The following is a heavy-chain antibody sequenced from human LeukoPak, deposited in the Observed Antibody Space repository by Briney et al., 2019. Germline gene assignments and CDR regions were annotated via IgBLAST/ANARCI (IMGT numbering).Heavy chain of an antibody. D-gene: IGHD6-13*01. J-gene: IGHJ4*02. CDR1: GGTFSSYA. CDR2: IIPIFGTA. CDR3: VRGGKYSSSYFDY. V-gene: IGHV1-69*06. Sequence: SVKVSCKASGGTFSSYAISWVRQAPGQGLEWMGGIIPIFGTANYAQKFQGRVTITADKSTSTAYMELSRLRSDDTAVYYCVRGGKYSSSYFDYWGQGTLVTVSS.